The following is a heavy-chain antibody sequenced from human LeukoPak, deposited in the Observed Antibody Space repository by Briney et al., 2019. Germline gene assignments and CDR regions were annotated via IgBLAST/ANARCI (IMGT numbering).Heavy chain of an antibody. CDR2: IIPIFGTA. J-gene: IGHJ6*04. D-gene: IGHD3-16*01. V-gene: IGHV1-69*06. Sequence: SVKVSCKASGCTFSSYAISWVRQAPGQGLEWMGGIIPIFGTANYAQKFQGRVTITADKSTSTAYMELSSLRSEDTAVYYCARGNTTRGGDYGMDVWGKGTTVTVSS. CDR1: GCTFSSYA. CDR3: ARGNTTRGGDYGMDV.